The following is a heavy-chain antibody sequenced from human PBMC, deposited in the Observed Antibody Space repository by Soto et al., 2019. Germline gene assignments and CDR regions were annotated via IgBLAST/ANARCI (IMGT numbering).Heavy chain of an antibody. CDR2: IDPSDSYT. Sequence: LKISCKGSGYSFTSYWISWVRQMPGKGLEWMGRIDPSDSYTNYSPSFQGHVTISADKSISTAYLQWSSLKASDTAMYYCASNLYSSSGNYYYGMDVWGQGTTVTVSS. J-gene: IGHJ6*02. V-gene: IGHV5-10-1*01. D-gene: IGHD6-6*01. CDR1: GYSFTSYW. CDR3: ASNLYSSSGNYYYGMDV.